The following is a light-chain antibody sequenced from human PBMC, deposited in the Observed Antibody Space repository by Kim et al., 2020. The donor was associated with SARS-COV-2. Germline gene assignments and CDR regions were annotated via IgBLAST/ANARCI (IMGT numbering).Light chain of an antibody. CDR1: QGVGND. CDR2: GAS. J-gene: IGKJ1*01. CDR3: QQYNYWPWT. Sequence: VAPGERVTLSGRASQGVGNDLAWFQQRPGQAPRLLIYGASTRATEIPATFSGSGSGTEFTLTISSLQSEHFAVYFCQQYNYWPWTFGQGTKVDIK. V-gene: IGKV3-15*01.